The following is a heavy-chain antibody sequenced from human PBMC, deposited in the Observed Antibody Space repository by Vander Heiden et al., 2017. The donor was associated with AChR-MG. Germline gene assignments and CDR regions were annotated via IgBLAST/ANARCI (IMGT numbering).Heavy chain of an antibody. CDR1: EFTFSSYA. J-gene: IGHJ6*02. CDR2: ISGSGGGT. CDR3: AKGMIAEYYYYYDMDV. V-gene: IGHV3-23*01. Sequence: EVQLLESGGGLVQPGGSLRLSCATSEFTFSSYAMSWVRQAPGKGLEWVSSISGSGGGTYYADSLKGRFTISRDNSKSILYLQMNSLRAEDTAVYYCAKGMIAEYYYYYDMDVWGQGTTVTVSS. D-gene: IGHD2-21*01.